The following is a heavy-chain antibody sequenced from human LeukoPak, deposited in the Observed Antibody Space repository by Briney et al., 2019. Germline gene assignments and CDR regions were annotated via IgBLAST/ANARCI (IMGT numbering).Heavy chain of an antibody. CDR3: AKDPYTYYYDSSGYTFDY. D-gene: IGHD3-22*01. CDR2: VSASGFST. Sequence: GGSLRLSCVASRLPFSTYAMSWVRQAPGKGLEWVSTVSASGFSTYYRDSVEGRFTISRDNSKNAVYLQMNSLRAEDTAVYYCAKDPYTYYYDSSGYTFDYWGQGTLVTVSS. J-gene: IGHJ4*02. V-gene: IGHV3-23*01. CDR1: RLPFSTYA.